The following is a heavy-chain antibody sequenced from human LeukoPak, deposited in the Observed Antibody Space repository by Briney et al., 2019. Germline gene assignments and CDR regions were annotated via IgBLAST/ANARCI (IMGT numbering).Heavy chain of an antibody. CDR2: IWNDGSKK. CDR3: ARRGCSSTSCSDY. Sequence: PGGSLRLSCAASGFTFSTFGMHWARRAPGKGLEWVAVIWNDGSKKFYAESVKGRFTISRDNSQNTLYLQMNSLRAEDTAVYYCARRGCSSTSCSDYWGQGTLVTVSS. D-gene: IGHD2-2*01. CDR1: GFTFSTFG. V-gene: IGHV3-33*08. J-gene: IGHJ4*02.